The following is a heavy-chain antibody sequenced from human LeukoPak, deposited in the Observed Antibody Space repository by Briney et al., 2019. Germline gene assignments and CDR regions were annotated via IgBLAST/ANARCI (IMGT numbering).Heavy chain of an antibody. CDR3: AKDDRSTSCFDY. J-gene: IGHJ4*02. CDR1: GFTFSDYW. CDR2: ISGSGGST. V-gene: IGHV3-23*01. Sequence: PGGSLRLSCAASGFTFSDYWIHWVRQAPGKGLEWVSAISGSGGSTYYADSVKGRFTISRDNSKNTLYLQMNSLRAEDTAVYYCAKDDRSTSCFDYWGQGTLVTVSS. D-gene: IGHD2-2*01.